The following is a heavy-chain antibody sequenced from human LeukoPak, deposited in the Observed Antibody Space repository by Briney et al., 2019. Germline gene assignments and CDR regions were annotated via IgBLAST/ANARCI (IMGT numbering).Heavy chain of an antibody. CDR2: INQDGTEK. Sequence: GGSLRLSCAASGFTFSSYWISWVRQAPGKGLERVANINQDGTEKDYVDSVKGRVTIYRDNANDSLHLQMNGLRGEDTAVYYCARDLFISRYCSGGSCYSTGDYYYGMDVWGQGTTVTVSS. J-gene: IGHJ6*02. CDR1: GFTFSSYW. V-gene: IGHV3-7*01. D-gene: IGHD2-15*01. CDR3: ARDLFISRYCSGGSCYSTGDYYYGMDV.